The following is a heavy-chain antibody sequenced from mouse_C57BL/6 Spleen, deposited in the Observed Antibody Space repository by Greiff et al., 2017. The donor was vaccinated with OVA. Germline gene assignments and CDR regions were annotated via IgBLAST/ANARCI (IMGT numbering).Heavy chain of an antibody. CDR2: IRSKSNNYAT. CDR3: VRHGVTTRAMDY. D-gene: IGHD2-2*01. J-gene: IGHJ4*01. Sequence: EVQGVESGGGLVQPKGSLKLSCAASGFSFNTYAMNWVRQAPGKGLEWVARIRSKSNNYATYYADSVKDRFTISRDDSESMLYLQMNNLKTEDTAMYYCVRHGVTTRAMDYWGQGTSVTVSS. CDR1: GFSFNTYA. V-gene: IGHV10-1*01.